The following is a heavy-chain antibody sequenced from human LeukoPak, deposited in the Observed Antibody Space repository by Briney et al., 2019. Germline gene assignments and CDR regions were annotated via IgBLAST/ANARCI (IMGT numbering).Heavy chain of an antibody. V-gene: IGHV3-48*03. CDR3: ARGVSKNP. Sequence: GGSLRLSCAASGFTFSTYEINWVRQAPGKGLEWLSHISTSGSSIHYADSVKGRSTISRDNAKNSLYLQLNRLRVEDTAVYYGARGVSKNPWGQGTLVTVSS. J-gene: IGHJ5*02. CDR1: GFTFSTYE. CDR2: ISTSGSSI.